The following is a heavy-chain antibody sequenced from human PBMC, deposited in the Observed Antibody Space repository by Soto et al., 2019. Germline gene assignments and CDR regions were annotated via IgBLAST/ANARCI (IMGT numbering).Heavy chain of an antibody. CDR1: GFTFSSYA. V-gene: IGHV3-23*01. J-gene: IGHJ5*01. CDR2: ISGSGGST. CDR3: ATRRDWFDS. Sequence: EVQLLESGGGLVQPGGSLRLSCAASGFTFSSYAVSWVRQAPGKGLEWVSAISGSGGSTNSADSVKGRFTTSRDNSKNTLYLQMNSLRGEDTAIYYCATRRDWFDSWGQGTLVTVSS.